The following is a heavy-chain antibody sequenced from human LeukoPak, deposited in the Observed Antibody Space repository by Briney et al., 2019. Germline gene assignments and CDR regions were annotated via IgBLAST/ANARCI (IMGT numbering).Heavy chain of an antibody. V-gene: IGHV1-46*01. J-gene: IGHJ4*02. CDR3: ARDGNYYDSSGYYYFDY. D-gene: IGHD3-22*01. CDR1: GYTFTSYY. Sequence: ASVKVSCKVSGYTFTSYYTHWVRQAPGQGLEWMGIINPSGDSTRYAQKFQGRVTMTRDTSTSTVYMELSSLRSEDTAVYYCARDGNYYDSSGYYYFDYWGQGTLVTVSS. CDR2: INPSGDST.